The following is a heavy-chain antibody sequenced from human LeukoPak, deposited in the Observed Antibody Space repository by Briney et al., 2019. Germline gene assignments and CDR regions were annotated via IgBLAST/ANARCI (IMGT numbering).Heavy chain of an antibody. D-gene: IGHD3-22*01. J-gene: IGHJ4*02. CDR3: ARDRQGSSGYYGGGGDY. CDR2: ISSSGRTM. V-gene: IGHV3-48*03. CDR1: GFTFSSYE. Sequence: GGSLRLSCAASGFTFSSYEMNWVRQAPGKGLEWVSYISSSGRTMYYSDSVKGRFTISRDNAKNSLYLQMNSLRAEDTALYHCARDRQGSSGYYGGGGDYWGQGTLVTVSS.